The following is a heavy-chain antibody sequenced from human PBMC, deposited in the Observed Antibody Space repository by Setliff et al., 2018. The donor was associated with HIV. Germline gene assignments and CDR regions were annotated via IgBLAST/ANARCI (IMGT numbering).Heavy chain of an antibody. Sequence: PSETLSLTCTVSGGSISSGANYWSWIRQHPGKGLEWIGYIYYSGTTNYNPSLKSRVTISVDTSKNQFSLKLSSVTAADTAVYYCARHVGYSSSSLDYWGQGTLVTVSS. CDR3: ARHVGYSSSSLDY. J-gene: IGHJ4*02. V-gene: IGHV4-61*08. D-gene: IGHD6-6*01. CDR2: IYYSGTT. CDR1: GGSISSGANY.